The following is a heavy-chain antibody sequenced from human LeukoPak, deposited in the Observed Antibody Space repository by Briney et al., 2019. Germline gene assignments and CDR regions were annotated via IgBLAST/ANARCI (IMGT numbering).Heavy chain of an antibody. D-gene: IGHD2-2*01. CDR1: GGSFSGYY. Sequence: PSETLSLTCVVFGGSFSGYYWSWIRQPPGKGLEWIGEINHSGSTNYNPSLKSRVTISVDTSKNQFSLKLSSVTAADTAVYFCARRRYQLPLGWFDPWGRGTLVTVSS. CDR2: INHSGST. CDR3: ARRRYQLPLGWFDP. J-gene: IGHJ5*02. V-gene: IGHV4-34*01.